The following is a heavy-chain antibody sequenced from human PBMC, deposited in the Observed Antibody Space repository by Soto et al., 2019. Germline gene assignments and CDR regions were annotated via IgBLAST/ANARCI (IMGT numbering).Heavy chain of an antibody. V-gene: IGHV3-21*01. CDR3: WRVGGGVVVVPGANRGDF. J-gene: IGHJ4*02. CDR2: ISPSSTYI. Sequence: EVQLVESGGGLVKPGGSLRLSCAASGFTFSTYSMSWVRQAPGKGLEWVSSISPSSTYIHYADSVKGRFTISRDNAEKSLVLEMNSLGAEDTAVFYLWRVGGGVVVVPGANRGDFWGQGTLVTVSS. D-gene: IGHD2-2*01. CDR1: GFTFSTYS.